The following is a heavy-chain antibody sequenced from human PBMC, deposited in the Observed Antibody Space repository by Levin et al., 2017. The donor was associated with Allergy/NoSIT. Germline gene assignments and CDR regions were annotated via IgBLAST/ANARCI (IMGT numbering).Heavy chain of an antibody. CDR2: IKSKTDGGTT. J-gene: IGHJ4*02. V-gene: IGHV3-15*01. CDR1: GFTFSNAW. D-gene: IGHD6-13*01. CDR3: TTDGYSSTGGHDY. Sequence: GGSLRLSCAASGFTFSNAWMSWVRQAPGKGLEWVGRIKSKTDGGTTDYAAPVKGRFTISRDDSKNTLYLQMNSLKTEDTAVYYCTTDGYSSTGGHDYWGQGTLVTVSS.